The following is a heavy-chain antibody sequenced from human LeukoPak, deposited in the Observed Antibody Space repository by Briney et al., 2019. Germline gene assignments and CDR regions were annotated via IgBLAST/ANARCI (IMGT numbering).Heavy chain of an antibody. CDR3: ARQTGELYYYYYMDV. CDR2: IYYTGST. Sequence: SETLSLTCTVSGGSIRSSSYYWAWIRQPPGKGLEWIGSIYYTGSTYYNPSLKSRVTISVDTSKNQFSLKVSSVTAADTTVYYCARQTGELYYYYYMDVWGKGTTVTISS. J-gene: IGHJ6*03. CDR1: GGSIRSSSYY. D-gene: IGHD7-27*01. V-gene: IGHV4-39*01.